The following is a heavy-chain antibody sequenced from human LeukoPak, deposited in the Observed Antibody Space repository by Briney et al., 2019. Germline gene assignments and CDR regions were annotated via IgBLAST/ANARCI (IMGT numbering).Heavy chain of an antibody. CDR3: ARVATYYDILTGYLRYFDY. CDR1: GGSISSGSYH. D-gene: IGHD3-9*01. Sequence: SETLSLTCTVSGGSISSGSYHWSWIRQPAGKGLEWIGRIYTSGSTKYNPSLKSRVTISVDTSKNQFSLKLSSVTAADTAVYYCARVATYYDILTGYLRYFDYWGQGTLVTVSS. J-gene: IGHJ4*02. V-gene: IGHV4-61*02. CDR2: IYTSGST.